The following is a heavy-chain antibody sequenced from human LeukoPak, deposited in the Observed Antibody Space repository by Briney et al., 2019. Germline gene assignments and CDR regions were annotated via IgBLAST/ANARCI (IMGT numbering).Heavy chain of an antibody. V-gene: IGHV3-15*01. CDR3: TTDSGNYYDSSGYLPGFDY. J-gene: IGHJ4*02. CDR1: GFTFSNAW. D-gene: IGHD3-22*01. CDR2: IKSKTDGGTT. Sequence: PGGSLRLSCAASGFTFSNAWMSWVRQAPGKGLEWVGRIKSKTDGGTTDYAAPVKGRFTISRDDSKNTLYLQMNSLKTEDTAVYYCTTDSGNYYDSSGYLPGFDYWGLGTLVTVSS.